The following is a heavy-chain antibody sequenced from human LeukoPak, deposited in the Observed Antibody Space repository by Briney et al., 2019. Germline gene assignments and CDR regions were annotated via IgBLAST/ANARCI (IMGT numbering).Heavy chain of an antibody. J-gene: IGHJ4*02. CDR3: AKDGEIAAAGTVFFLFDY. D-gene: IGHD6-13*01. Sequence: GRSLRLSCAASGFTFSSYGMHWVRQAPGKGLEWVAVIWYDGSNKYYADSVKGRFTISRDNSKNTLYLQMNSLRAEDTAVYYCAKDGEIAAAGTVFFLFDYWGQGPLVTVSS. CDR1: GFTFSSYG. V-gene: IGHV3-33*06. CDR2: IWYDGSNK.